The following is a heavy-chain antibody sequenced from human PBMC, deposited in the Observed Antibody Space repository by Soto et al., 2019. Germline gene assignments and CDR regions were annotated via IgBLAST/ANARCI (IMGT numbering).Heavy chain of an antibody. CDR2: IYPGDSDT. V-gene: IGHV5-51*01. CDR3: ARRVYSAYYDSSGYFVAFDI. CDR1: GYSFTSYW. Sequence: PGESLKISCKGSGYSFTSYWIGWVRQMPGKGLEWMGIIYPGDSDTRYSPSFQGQVTISADKSISTAYLQWSSLKAADTAMYYCARRVYSAYYDSSGYFVAFDIWGQGTMVTVSS. J-gene: IGHJ3*02. D-gene: IGHD3-22*01.